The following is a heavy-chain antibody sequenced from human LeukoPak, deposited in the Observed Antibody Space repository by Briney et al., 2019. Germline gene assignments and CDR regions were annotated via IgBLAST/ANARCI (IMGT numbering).Heavy chain of an antibody. CDR1: GYTLTELS. J-gene: IGHJ5*02. Sequence: ASVKVSCKVSGYTLTELSMHWVRQAPGKGLEWMGGFDPEDGETIYAQKFQGRVTMTEDTSTDTAYMELSSLRSEDTAVYYCATVPRPPKYCSSTSCYTVKFDPWGQGTLVTVSS. D-gene: IGHD2-2*02. V-gene: IGHV1-24*01. CDR2: FDPEDGET. CDR3: ATVPRPPKYCSSTSCYTVKFDP.